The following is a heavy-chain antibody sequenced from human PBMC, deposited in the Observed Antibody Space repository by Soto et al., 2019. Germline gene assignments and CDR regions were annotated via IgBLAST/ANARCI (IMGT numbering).Heavy chain of an antibody. J-gene: IGHJ4*02. CDR2: IIPIFGTA. CDR1: GGTFSSYA. D-gene: IGHD3-22*01. Sequence: QVQLVQSGAEVKKPGSSVKVSCKASGGTFSSYAISWVRQAPGQGLEWMGGIIPIFGTANYAQKFQGRVTXTXAXSXXTAYMELSSLRSEDTAVYYCARGEASGSGWAIIDYWGQGTLVTVSS. V-gene: IGHV1-69*05. CDR3: ARGEASGSGWAIIDY.